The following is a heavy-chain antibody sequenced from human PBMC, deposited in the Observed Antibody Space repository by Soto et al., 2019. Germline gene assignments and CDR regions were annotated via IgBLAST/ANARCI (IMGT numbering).Heavy chain of an antibody. CDR3: ARERWGDAFDI. V-gene: IGHV1-3*05. D-gene: IGHD3-16*01. CDR2: INAGNGNT. CDR1: GYTFTSYA. J-gene: IGHJ3*02. Sequence: QVQLVQSGAEEKKPGASVKVSCKASGYTFTSYAMHWVRQAPGQRLEWMGWINAGNGNTKYSQKFQGRVTITRDTSASTAYMELSSLRSEDTAMYYCARERWGDAFDIWGQGTMVTVSS.